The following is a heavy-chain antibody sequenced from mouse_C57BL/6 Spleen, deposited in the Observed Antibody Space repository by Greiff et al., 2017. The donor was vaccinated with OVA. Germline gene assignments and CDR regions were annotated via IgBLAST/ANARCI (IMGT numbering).Heavy chain of an antibody. CDR1: GYTFTSYW. CDR3: ARGLLLRSYYFDY. V-gene: IGHV1-53*01. D-gene: IGHD1-1*01. J-gene: IGHJ2*01. CDR2: INPSNGGT. Sequence: QVQLQQSGTELVKPGASVKLSCKASGYTFTSYWMHWVKQRPGQGLEWIGNINPSNGGTNYNEKFKSKATLTVDKSSSTAYMQLSSLTSEDSAVYYCARGLLLRSYYFDYWGQGTTLTVSS.